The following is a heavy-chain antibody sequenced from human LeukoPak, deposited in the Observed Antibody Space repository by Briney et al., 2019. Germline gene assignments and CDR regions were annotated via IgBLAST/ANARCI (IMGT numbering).Heavy chain of an antibody. CDR2: ISSNGGST. CDR1: GFTFSSYA. CDR3: VKARYDFWSGYYFL. D-gene: IGHD3-3*01. J-gene: IGHJ4*02. V-gene: IGHV3-64D*06. Sequence: PGGSLRLSCSASGFTFSSYAMHWVRQAPAKGLEYVSAISSNGGSTYYEDSVKGRFTISRDNSKNTLYLQMSSLRAEDTAVYYCVKARYDFWSGYYFLWGQGTLVTVSS.